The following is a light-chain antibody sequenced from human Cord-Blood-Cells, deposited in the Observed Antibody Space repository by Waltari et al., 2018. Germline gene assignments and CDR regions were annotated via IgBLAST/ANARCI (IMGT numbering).Light chain of an antibody. CDR2: EGS. CDR1: SSDVGSYNL. V-gene: IGLV2-23*01. CDR3: CAYAGSSTWV. J-gene: IGLJ3*02. Sequence: QSALTQPASVSGSPGQSITISCTGTSSDVGSYNLVSWYQQHPGKAPKHMIYEGSKRPSGVSNRFSGSKSGNAASLTSSGLQAEEEADYCCCAYAGSSTWVFGGGTKLTVL.